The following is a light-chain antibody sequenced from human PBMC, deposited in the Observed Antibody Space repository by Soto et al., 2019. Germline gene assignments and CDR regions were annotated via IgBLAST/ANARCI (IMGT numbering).Light chain of an antibody. V-gene: IGKV2-30*01. J-gene: IGKJ1*01. CDR2: KVS. CDR3: MQGTHWPRT. CDR1: QSLVYSDGNTY. Sequence: DVVMTQSPLSLPVTLGQPASISCRSSQSLVYSDGNTYLNWFQQSPGQSPRRLIYKVSNRYSGVPDRFSGSCSGTDFTLKISRVEAEDVGVSYCMQGTHWPRTFGQGTKVEIK.